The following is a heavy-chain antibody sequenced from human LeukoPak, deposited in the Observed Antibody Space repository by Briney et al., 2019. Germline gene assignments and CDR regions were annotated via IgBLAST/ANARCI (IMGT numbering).Heavy chain of an antibody. CDR2: ISAYNGNT. CDR1: GYTFTSYG. V-gene: IGHV1-18*01. D-gene: IGHD3-3*01. J-gene: IGHJ4*02. CDR3: ARHEIFGVVPSSRYFDY. Sequence: ASVKVSCKASGYTFTSYGISWVRQAPGQGLEWMGWISAYNGNTNYAQKLQGRVTMTTDTSTSTAYMELRSLRSDDTAVYYCARHEIFGVVPSSRYFDYWGQGTLVTVSS.